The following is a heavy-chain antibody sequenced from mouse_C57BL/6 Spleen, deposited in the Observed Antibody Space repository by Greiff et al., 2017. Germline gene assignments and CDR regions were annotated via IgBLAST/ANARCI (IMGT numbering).Heavy chain of an antibody. CDR2: IDPEDGDT. Sequence: EVQLQQSGAELVKPGASVKLSCKASGYTITGYYMHWVKQRPEQGLEWIGRIDPEDGDTKYDPKFQGKATLTADTSSSTAYLQLSSLTSEDSAVYYCARVYDYEYYLDDWGAGTTLTVSS. J-gene: IGHJ2*01. CDR1: GYTITGYY. D-gene: IGHD2-4*01. V-gene: IGHV14-2*01. CDR3: ARVYDYEYYLDD.